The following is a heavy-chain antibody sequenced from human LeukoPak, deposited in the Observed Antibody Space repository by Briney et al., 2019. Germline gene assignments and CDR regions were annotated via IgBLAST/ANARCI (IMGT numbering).Heavy chain of an antibody. CDR3: ATVYGGRIDY. V-gene: IGHV4-34*01. Sequence: SETLSLTCAVYGGSFSGYYWSWIRQPPGKGLEWIGEINHSGSTNYNPSLKSRVTISVDTFKNQFSLKLSSVTAADTAVYYCATVYGGRIDYWGQGTLVTVSS. CDR2: INHSGST. CDR1: GGSFSGYY. D-gene: IGHD4-23*01. J-gene: IGHJ4*02.